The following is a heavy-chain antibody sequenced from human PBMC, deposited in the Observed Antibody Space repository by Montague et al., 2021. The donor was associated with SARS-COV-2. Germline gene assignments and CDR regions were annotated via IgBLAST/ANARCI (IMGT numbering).Heavy chain of an antibody. CDR3: AREGIGCNSCLGY. V-gene: IGHV4-34*01. CDR1: GGSLSGYY. J-gene: IGHJ4*02. D-gene: IGHD2-2*01. CDR2: ISHSRST. Sequence: SETLSLTCAVYGGSLSGYYWSWIRQSPGKGLEWIGDISHSRSTNYNPSLKSRVTMSLDTSKNQFSLKLSSVTAADTAVYYCAREGIGCNSCLGYWGQGTLVTVSS.